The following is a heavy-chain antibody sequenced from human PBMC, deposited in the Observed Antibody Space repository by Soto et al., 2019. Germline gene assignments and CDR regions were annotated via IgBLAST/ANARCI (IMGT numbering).Heavy chain of an antibody. CDR2: ISSNGGST. Sequence: VQLVESGGGLVQPGGSLRLSCAASGFTFSSFAMHWVRQAPGKGLEYVSAISSNGGSTYYANSVKGRFTISRDNSKNTLYLQMGSLRAEDMAVYYCARGEYSSECFDYWGQGTLVTVSS. J-gene: IGHJ4*02. CDR3: ARGEYSSECFDY. D-gene: IGHD6-19*01. CDR1: GFTFSSFA. V-gene: IGHV3-64*01.